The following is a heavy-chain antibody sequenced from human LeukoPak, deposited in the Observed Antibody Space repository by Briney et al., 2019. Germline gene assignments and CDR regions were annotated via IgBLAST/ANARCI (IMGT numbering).Heavy chain of an antibody. J-gene: IGHJ6*03. CDR1: GGSISGYF. D-gene: IGHD3-10*01. CDR2: IYSNGRT. Sequence: SETLSLTCTVSGGSISGYFWTWIRQPAGKELEWIGRIYSNGRTNYNPSLKSRVTMSVDTSKNQFSLKLTSVTAADTAVYYCARGDYYGSGTAGGYYYYYMDVWGKGATVTISS. CDR3: ARGDYYGSGTAGGYYYYYMDV. V-gene: IGHV4-4*07.